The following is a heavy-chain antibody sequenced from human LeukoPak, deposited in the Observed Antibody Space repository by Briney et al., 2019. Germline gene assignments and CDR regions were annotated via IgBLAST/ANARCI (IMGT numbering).Heavy chain of an antibody. V-gene: IGHV1-8*01. J-gene: IGHJ4*02. CDR1: GYTFTSYD. D-gene: IGHD2-15*01. CDR2: MNPNSGNT. CDR3: ARGLLRYCSGGSCSDFDY. Sequence: ASVKVSCKASGYTFTSYDINWARQATGQGLEWMGWMNPNSGNTGYAQKFQGRVTMTRNTSISTAYMELSSLRSEDTAVYYCARGLLRYCSGGSCSDFDYWGQGTLVTVSS.